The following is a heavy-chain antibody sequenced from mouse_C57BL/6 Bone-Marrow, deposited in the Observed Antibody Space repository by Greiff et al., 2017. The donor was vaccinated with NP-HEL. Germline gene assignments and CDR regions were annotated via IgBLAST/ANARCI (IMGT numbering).Heavy chain of an antibody. Sequence: QVQLQQPGAELVKPGASVKLSCKASGFTFTSDLMHWVKQRPGRGLEWIGRIDPNSGDTKYNEKFKSKATLTVDKPSSTAYLQLNSLTSEDSAVYYCTRYYYGSSSCDYWGQGTTLTVSS. J-gene: IGHJ2*01. CDR3: TRYYYGSSSCDY. CDR2: IDPNSGDT. D-gene: IGHD1-1*01. V-gene: IGHV1-62-3*01. CDR1: GFTFTSDL.